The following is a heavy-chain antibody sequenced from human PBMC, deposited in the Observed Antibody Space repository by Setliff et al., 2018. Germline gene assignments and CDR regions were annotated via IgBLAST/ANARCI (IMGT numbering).Heavy chain of an antibody. V-gene: IGHV3-7*01. CDR3: ARGVIPGSY. D-gene: IGHD2-21*01. CDR1: DLNFDKYW. J-gene: IGHJ4*02. Sequence: LRLSCAASDLNFDKYWMTWVRQAPGKGLEWVANINQYGNETYSVDSVKGRFTVSRDNAKDSLYLQMDSLRVEDTAVYYCARGVIPGSYWGQGTLVTVSS. CDR2: INQYGNET.